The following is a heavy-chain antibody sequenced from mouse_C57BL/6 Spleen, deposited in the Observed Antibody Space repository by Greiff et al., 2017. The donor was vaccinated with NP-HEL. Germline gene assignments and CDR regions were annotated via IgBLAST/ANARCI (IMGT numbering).Heavy chain of an antibody. CDR1: GYTFTDYN. J-gene: IGHJ3*01. CDR3: ARKGDDGYYAWFAY. V-gene: IGHV1-22*01. CDR2: INPNNGGT. Sequence: EVQLQQSGPELVKPGASVKMSCKASGYTFTDYNMHWVKQSHGKSLEWIGYINPNNGGTSYNQKFKGKATLTVNKCSSTAYMELRSLTSEDSAVYYCARKGDDGYYAWFAYWGQGTLVTVSA. D-gene: IGHD2-3*01.